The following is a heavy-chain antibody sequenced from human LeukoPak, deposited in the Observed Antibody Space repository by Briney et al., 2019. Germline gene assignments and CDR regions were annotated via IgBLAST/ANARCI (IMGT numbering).Heavy chain of an antibody. CDR1: GGSISSSSYY. CDR2: IYYSGST. J-gene: IGHJ4*02. Sequence: PETLSLTCTVSGGSISSSSYYWGWIRQPPGKGLEWIGSIYYSGSTYYNPSLKSRVTISVDTSKNQFSLKLSSVTAADTAVYYCARSYYYDSSGYYEDYWGQGTLVTVSS. D-gene: IGHD3-22*01. V-gene: IGHV4-39*01. CDR3: ARSYYYDSSGYYEDY.